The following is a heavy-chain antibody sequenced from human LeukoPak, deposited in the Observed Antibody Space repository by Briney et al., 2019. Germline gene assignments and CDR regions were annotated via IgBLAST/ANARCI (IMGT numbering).Heavy chain of an antibody. D-gene: IGHD1-26*01. CDR2: ISYDGSNK. CDR3: AKSYSGNYVDAFDI. V-gene: IGHV3-30*18. Sequence: PGGSLRLSCAASGFTFISYGMHWVRQAPGKGLEWVAVISYDGSNKYYADSVKGRFTISRDNSKNTLYLQMNSLRAEDTAVYYCAKSYSGNYVDAFDIWGQGTMVTVSS. CDR1: GFTFISYG. J-gene: IGHJ3*02.